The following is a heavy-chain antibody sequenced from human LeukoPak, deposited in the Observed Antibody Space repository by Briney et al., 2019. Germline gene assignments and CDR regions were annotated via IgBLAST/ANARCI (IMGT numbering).Heavy chain of an antibody. V-gene: IGHV4-59*01. CDR3: AGGGYCSRASCFAPLFDF. Sequence: SETLSLTCTVSGGSISRYYWSWIRQSPGRGLELIAYIYYSGTTNYNPSLKSRVTISVDTSKSQFSLKLNSVTAADTAVYYCAGGGYCSRASCFAPLFDFWGQGALVTVSS. CDR2: IYYSGTT. D-gene: IGHD2-2*01. J-gene: IGHJ4*02. CDR1: GGSISRYY.